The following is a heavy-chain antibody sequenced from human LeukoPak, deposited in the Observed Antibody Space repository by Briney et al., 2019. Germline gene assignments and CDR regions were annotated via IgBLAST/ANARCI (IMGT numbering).Heavy chain of an antibody. V-gene: IGHV3-48*01. CDR1: GFTFSSYN. D-gene: IGHD1-14*01. CDR2: IGSGGRTR. J-gene: IGHJ6*02. CDR3: AKALTTHRNYYGMDV. Sequence: SGGSLRLSCAASGFTFSSYNMNWVRQAPGKVLEWVSYIGSGGRTRYYADSVKGRFTISRDNAKNSLYLQMNSLRAEDTALYYCAKALTTHRNYYGMDVWGQGTTVTVSS.